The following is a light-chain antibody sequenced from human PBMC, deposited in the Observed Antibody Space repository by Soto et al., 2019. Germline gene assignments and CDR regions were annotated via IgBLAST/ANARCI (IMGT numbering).Light chain of an antibody. CDR1: QSVSRTY. CDR3: QQYNNWPLT. V-gene: IGKV3D-15*01. CDR2: ATS. Sequence: EVVLTQSPGTLSLSPGERATLSYRASQSVSRTYLAWYQQKPVQAPRLLIYATSSRATGIPARFSGSGSGTEFTLTISSLQSEDFAVYYCQQYNNWPLTFGGGTKVDIK. J-gene: IGKJ4*01.